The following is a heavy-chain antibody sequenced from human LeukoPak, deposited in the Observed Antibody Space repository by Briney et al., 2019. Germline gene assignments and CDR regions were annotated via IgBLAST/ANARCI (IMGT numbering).Heavy chain of an antibody. D-gene: IGHD3-9*01. V-gene: IGHV3-23*01. CDR3: AKDSYDMLTGYYQN. CDR2: ISGSGGST. J-gene: IGHJ4*02. Sequence: GGSLRLSCAASGFTFSSYAMSWVRQAPGKGLEWVSAISGSGGSTYYAGSVKGRFTISRDNSKNTLFLQMNSLRADDTAVYYCAKDSYDMLTGYYQNWGQGTLVTVSS. CDR1: GFTFSSYA.